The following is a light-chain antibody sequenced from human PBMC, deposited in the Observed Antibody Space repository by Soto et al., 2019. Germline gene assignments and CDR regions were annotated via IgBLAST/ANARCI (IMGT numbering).Light chain of an antibody. V-gene: IGKV2D-29*01. J-gene: IGKJ1*01. Sequence: DIMMTQTPLSLSVTPGQPASISCKSSESLLHSAGKTYLYWYLQKPGQPPQLLMYELSNRFSGVPDRVSGNGSGTHFPQKISRVEAEDAGVYYCKQGLELSRTVGQGIKVEIK. CDR3: KQGLELSRT. CDR2: ELS. CDR1: ESLLHSAGKTY.